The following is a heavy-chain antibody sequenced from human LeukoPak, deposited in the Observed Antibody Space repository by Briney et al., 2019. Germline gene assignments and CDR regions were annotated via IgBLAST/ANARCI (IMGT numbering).Heavy chain of an antibody. CDR1: GFRFSNYW. Sequence: GGSLRLSCVASGFRFSNYWMHWVRQVPGKGLEWVSAISGSGGSTYYADSVKGRFTISRDNSKNTLYLQMNSLRAEDTAVYYCAKELRFLEWLSRSSAFDIWGQGTMVTVSS. D-gene: IGHD3-3*01. J-gene: IGHJ3*02. V-gene: IGHV3-23*01. CDR2: ISGSGGST. CDR3: AKELRFLEWLSRSSAFDI.